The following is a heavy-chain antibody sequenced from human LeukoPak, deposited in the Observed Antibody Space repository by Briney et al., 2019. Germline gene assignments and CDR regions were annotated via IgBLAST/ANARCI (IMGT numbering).Heavy chain of an antibody. CDR2: IYYSGST. CDR1: GGSFSGYY. CDR3: ARLGQWLVRGFDY. Sequence: SETLSLTCAVYGGSFSGYYWSWIRQPPGKGLEWIGSIYYSGSTYYNPSLKSRVTISVDTSKNQFSLKLSSVTAADTAVYYCARLGQWLVRGFDYWGQGTLVTVSS. V-gene: IGHV4-34*01. J-gene: IGHJ4*02. D-gene: IGHD6-19*01.